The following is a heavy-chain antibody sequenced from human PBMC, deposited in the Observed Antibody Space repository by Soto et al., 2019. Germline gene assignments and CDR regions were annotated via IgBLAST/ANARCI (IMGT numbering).Heavy chain of an antibody. CDR3: AKAGWPYGWRGYFDY. Sequence: VQLVESGGGVVQPGRSLRLSCAASGFTLSSYGMHWVRQAPGKGLDWVALISYDGSNKYYADSVKGRFTISRDNSKNTLYLQMNSLRAEDTAVYYCAKAGWPYGWRGYFDYWGQGTLVTVST. D-gene: IGHD3-10*01. J-gene: IGHJ4*02. CDR1: GFTLSSYG. CDR2: ISYDGSNK. V-gene: IGHV3-30*18.